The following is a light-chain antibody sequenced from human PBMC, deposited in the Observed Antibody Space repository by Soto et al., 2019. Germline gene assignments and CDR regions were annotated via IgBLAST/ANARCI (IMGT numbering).Light chain of an antibody. CDR2: KVS. J-gene: IGKJ1*01. CDR3: MQNTHSPPPT. CDR1: QSVEYSDGNTY. V-gene: IGKV2-30*01. Sequence: VVMPQSPLYLPVTLGQPASISCRSSQSVEYSDGNTYLNWFHQRPGHSPRHLNYKVSNRESGVPNRINGNESGTDFTLKSSRVEADDVRIYYRMQNTHSPPPTFGQGTKVEI.